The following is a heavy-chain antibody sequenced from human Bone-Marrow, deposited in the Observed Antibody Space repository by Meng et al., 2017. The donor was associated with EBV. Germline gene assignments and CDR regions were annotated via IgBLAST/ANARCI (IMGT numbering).Heavy chain of an antibody. CDR3: ARGPGRGVVARRAFSVGDY. J-gene: IGHJ4*02. CDR1: GGSFLGFY. D-gene: IGHD3-10*01. CDR2: INHSGSP. Sequence: QQWGAGWLKPSETLSLTCAVYGGSFLGFYWSWIRQPPGKGLECIGEINHSGSPNYNPSLKSRVTISVDTSKSQFSLKLRSVTAADTAVYYCARGPGRGVVARRAFSVGDYWGQGTLVTVSS. V-gene: IGHV4-34*01.